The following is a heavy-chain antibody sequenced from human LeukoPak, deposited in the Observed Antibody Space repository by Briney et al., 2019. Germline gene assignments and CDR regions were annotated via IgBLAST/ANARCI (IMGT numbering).Heavy chain of an antibody. CDR3: ARDSYYYDSSGPQG. J-gene: IGHJ4*02. D-gene: IGHD3-22*01. Sequence: GGSLRLSCAAPGFTVSTNCMTWVRQAPGKGLEWVSTIYSGGTTYYADSVKGRFTISRDNTKNSVYLQMNSLRAEDTAVYYCARDSYYYDSSGPQGWGQGTLVTVSS. CDR2: IYSGGTT. V-gene: IGHV3-53*01. CDR1: GFTVSTNC.